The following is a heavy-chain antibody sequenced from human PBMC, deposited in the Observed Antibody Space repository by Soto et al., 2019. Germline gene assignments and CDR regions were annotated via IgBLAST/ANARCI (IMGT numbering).Heavy chain of an antibody. CDR3: ARILELGYNWFDP. J-gene: IGHJ5*02. V-gene: IGHV1-3*01. D-gene: IGHD1-7*01. CDR2: INAGNGNT. CDR1: GYTFTSYA. Sequence: ASVKVSCKASGYTFTSYAMHWVRQAPGQRLEWMGWINAGNGNTKYSQKFQGRVTITRDTSAGTAYMELSSLRSEDTAVYYCARILELGYNWFDPWGQGILVTVSS.